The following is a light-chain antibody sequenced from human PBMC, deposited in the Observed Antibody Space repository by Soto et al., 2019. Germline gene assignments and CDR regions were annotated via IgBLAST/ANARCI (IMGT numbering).Light chain of an antibody. V-gene: IGKV3-15*01. CDR2: GAS. Sequence: EIVLTQSPGTLSLSPGERATLSCRASQSVSSSYLAWYQQKPGQAPRLLIYGASTRATGIPARFSGRGSGTEFTLTISSLQSEDFAIYYCQQYHYWPPWTFGQGTRLEI. CDR3: QQYHYWPPWT. J-gene: IGKJ5*01. CDR1: QSVSSSY.